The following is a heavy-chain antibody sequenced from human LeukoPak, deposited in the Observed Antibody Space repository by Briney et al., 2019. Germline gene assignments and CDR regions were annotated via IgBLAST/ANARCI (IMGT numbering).Heavy chain of an antibody. CDR2: IWYDGSNK. J-gene: IGHJ4*02. Sequence: GGSLRLSCAASGITFSSYGMHWVRQAPGKGLEWVAVIWYDGSNKYYADSVKGRFTISRDNSKNTLYLQMNSLRAEDTAVYYCAEPEGGYYDIRPDWGQGTLVTVSS. V-gene: IGHV3-33*06. CDR1: GITFSSYG. CDR3: AEPEGGYYDIRPD. D-gene: IGHD3-22*01.